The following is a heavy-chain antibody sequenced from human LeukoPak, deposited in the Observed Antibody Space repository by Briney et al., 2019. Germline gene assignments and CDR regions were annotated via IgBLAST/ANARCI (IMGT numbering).Heavy chain of an antibody. CDR3: ARHKCSGGSCYYDY. J-gene: IGHJ4*02. D-gene: IGHD2-15*01. Sequence: QPGGSLRLSCAASGFTFSSYWMHWVRHAPGKGLVWVSRINNDESSTTYADSVKGRFTISRDNAKNTLYLQMNSLRAEDTAVYYCARHKCSGGSCYYDYWGQGTLVTVSS. CDR1: GFTFSSYW. V-gene: IGHV3-74*01. CDR2: INNDESST.